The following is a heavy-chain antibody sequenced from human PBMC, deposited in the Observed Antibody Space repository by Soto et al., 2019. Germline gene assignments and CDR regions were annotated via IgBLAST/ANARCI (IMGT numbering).Heavy chain of an antibody. CDR3: ARPVPFDSSGYNFDY. Sequence: PGESLKISCKGSGYSFTIYWINWVRQMPGKGLEWMGRIDPSDSYTSYSPSFQGHVTISADKSISTSYLQWSSLKASDTAMYYCARPVPFDSSGYNFDYWGQGTLVTVSS. CDR1: GYSFTIYW. D-gene: IGHD3-22*01. J-gene: IGHJ4*02. V-gene: IGHV5-10-1*01. CDR2: IDPSDSYT.